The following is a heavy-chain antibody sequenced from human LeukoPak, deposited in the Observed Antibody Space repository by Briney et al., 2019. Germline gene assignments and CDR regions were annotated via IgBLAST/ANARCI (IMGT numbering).Heavy chain of an antibody. D-gene: IGHD4-11*01. CDR2: IYYSGST. CDR3: ARGTVTLYYYYGMDV. J-gene: IGHJ6*02. Sequence: SETLSLTCTVSGGSISSYYWSWIRQHPGKGLEWIGYIYYSGSTNYNPSLKSRVTISVDTSKNQFSLKLSSVTAADTAVYYCARGTVTLYYYYGMDVWGQGTTVTVSS. V-gene: IGHV4-59*01. CDR1: GGSISSYY.